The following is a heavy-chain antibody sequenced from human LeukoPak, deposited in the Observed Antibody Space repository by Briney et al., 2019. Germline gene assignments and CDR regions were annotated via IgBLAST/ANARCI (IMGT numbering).Heavy chain of an antibody. CDR1: GGTFSSYA. D-gene: IGHD6-13*01. J-gene: IGHJ4*02. V-gene: IGHV1-69*06. CDR3: ARAASSWYPPGY. Sequence: SVKVSCKASGGTFSSYAISWVRQAPGQGLEWMGGIIPIFGTANYAQKFQGRVTITADKSTSTAYMELSSLRSKDTAVYYCARAASSWYPPGYWGQGTLVTVSS. CDR2: IIPIFGTA.